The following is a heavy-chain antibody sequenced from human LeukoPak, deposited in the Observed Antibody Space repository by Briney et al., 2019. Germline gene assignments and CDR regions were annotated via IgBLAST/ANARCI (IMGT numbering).Heavy chain of an antibody. J-gene: IGHJ4*02. CDR3: AKPILTAFGYFDY. Sequence: TGGSLRLSCAASGFTFSTYAMSWVRQAPGKGLEWVSGISGSGSTIHYADSVKGRFTISRANSKNTLYLRMNRLRAEDTAVYYCAKPILTAFGYFDYWGQGTLVTVSS. CDR2: ISGSGSTI. CDR1: GFTFSTYA. V-gene: IGHV3-23*01. D-gene: IGHD3-9*01.